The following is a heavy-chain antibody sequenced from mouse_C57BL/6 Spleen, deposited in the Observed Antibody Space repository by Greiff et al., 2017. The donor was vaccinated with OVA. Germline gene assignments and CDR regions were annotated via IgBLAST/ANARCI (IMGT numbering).Heavy chain of an antibody. CDR1: GYAFSSYW. V-gene: IGHV1-80*01. Sequence: QVQLQQSGAELVKPGASVKISCKASGYAFSSYWMNWVKQRPGKGLEWIGQIYPGDGDTNYNGKFKGKATLTADKSSSTAYMQLSSLTSDDSAVYFCASGGKWFYFDYWGQGTTLTVSS. J-gene: IGHJ2*01. D-gene: IGHD2-2*01. CDR3: ASGGKWFYFDY. CDR2: IYPGDGDT.